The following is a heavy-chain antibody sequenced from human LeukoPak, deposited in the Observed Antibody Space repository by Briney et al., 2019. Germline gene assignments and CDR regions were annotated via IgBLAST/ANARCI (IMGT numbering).Heavy chain of an antibody. CDR3: ARVLHDYGDYRTD. CDR1: GFTVSSNY. D-gene: IGHD4-17*01. Sequence: PGGSLRLSCAASGFTVSSNYMSWVRQAPGKGLEWVSVIYSGGSTYYADSVKGRFTISRDNSKNTLYLQMNSLRAEDTAVYYCARVLHDYGDYRTDWGQGTLVTVSS. J-gene: IGHJ4*02. V-gene: IGHV3-66*01. CDR2: IYSGGST.